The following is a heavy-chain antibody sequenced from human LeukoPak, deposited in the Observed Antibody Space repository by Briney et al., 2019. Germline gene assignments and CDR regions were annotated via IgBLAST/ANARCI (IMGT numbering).Heavy chain of an antibody. V-gene: IGHV1-18*01. Sequence: ASVKVSCKASGYTFTSYGISWVRQAPGQGLEWMGWISAYNCNTNYAQKLQGRVTMTTDTSTSTAYMELRSLRSDDTAVYYCARFRSGYCSGGSCSGWFDPWGQGTLVTVSP. J-gene: IGHJ5*02. CDR1: GYTFTSYG. D-gene: IGHD2-15*01. CDR2: ISAYNCNT. CDR3: ARFRSGYCSGGSCSGWFDP.